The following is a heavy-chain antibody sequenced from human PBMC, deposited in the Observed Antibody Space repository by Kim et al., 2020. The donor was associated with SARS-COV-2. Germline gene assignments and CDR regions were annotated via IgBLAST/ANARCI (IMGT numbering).Heavy chain of an antibody. Sequence: SETLSLTCTVSGGSISSSSYYWGWIRQPPGKGLEWIGSIYYSGSTYYNPSLKSRVTISVDTSKNQFSLKLSYLTAADTAVYYCARLALRFDVWGSYRNNPLFPDYLGQGTLVTVSS. D-gene: IGHD3-16*02. V-gene: IGHV4-39*01. CDR3: ARLALRFDVWGSYRNNPLFPDY. CDR2: IYYSGST. CDR1: GGSISSSSYY. J-gene: IGHJ4*02.